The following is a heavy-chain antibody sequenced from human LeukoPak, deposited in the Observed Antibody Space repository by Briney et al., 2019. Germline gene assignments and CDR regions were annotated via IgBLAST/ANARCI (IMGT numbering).Heavy chain of an antibody. V-gene: IGHV3-30*18. Sequence: GGSLRLSCAASGFTFSSYGMHWVRQAPGKGLEWVAVISYDGNNKYYADSVKGRFTISRDNSKNTLYLQMNSLRAEDTAVYYCAKDLMYYCSGGTCYPGYWGQGTLVTVSS. J-gene: IGHJ4*02. CDR2: ISYDGNNK. CDR1: GFTFSSYG. CDR3: AKDLMYYCSGGTCYPGY. D-gene: IGHD2-15*01.